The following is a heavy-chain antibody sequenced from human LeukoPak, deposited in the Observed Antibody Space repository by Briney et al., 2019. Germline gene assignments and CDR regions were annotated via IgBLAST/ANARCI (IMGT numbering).Heavy chain of an antibody. CDR2: FDPKDGET. D-gene: IGHD2-21*02. CDR1: GYTLTELS. J-gene: IGHJ4*02. V-gene: IGHV1-24*01. Sequence: ASVKLSCKVSGYTLTELSMHWVRQAPGKGLEWVGGFDPKDGETIYTQKLQGRVTMTEDTSTDTAYMELSSLRSEDTAVYYCATLAIGGLHIVVVAAIRYFDYWGQGTLVTVSS. CDR3: ATLAIGGLHIVVVAAIRYFDY.